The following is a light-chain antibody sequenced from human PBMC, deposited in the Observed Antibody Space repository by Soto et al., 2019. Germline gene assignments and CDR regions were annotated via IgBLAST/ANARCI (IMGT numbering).Light chain of an antibody. Sequence: EIVMTQSPLSLTVTPGEPASISCKSSQSLQHNNGNTLLDWYMQKPGQSPQLLIYLASRRAPGAPDRVSGSGSGTAFPLRISTVEADDAAIYYCMQALQTLRTFGQGTKLEI. CDR1: QSLQHNNGNTL. J-gene: IGKJ1*01. CDR2: LAS. CDR3: MQALQTLRT. V-gene: IGKV2-28*01.